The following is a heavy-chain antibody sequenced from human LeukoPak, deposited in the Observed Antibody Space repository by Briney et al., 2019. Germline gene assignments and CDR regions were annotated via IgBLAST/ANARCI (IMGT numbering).Heavy chain of an antibody. J-gene: IGHJ4*02. D-gene: IGHD3-22*01. CDR1: GGSFSGYY. CDR2: INHSGST. Sequence: SETLSLTCAVYGGSFSGYYWSWIRQPPGKGLEWIGEINHSGSTNYNPSLKSRVTISVDTSKNQFSLKLSSVTAADTAVYYCAKDLTHRGSTYYYDRSGYYWDWWGQGTLVTVSS. CDR3: AKDLTHRGSTYYYDRSGYYWDW. V-gene: IGHV4-34*01.